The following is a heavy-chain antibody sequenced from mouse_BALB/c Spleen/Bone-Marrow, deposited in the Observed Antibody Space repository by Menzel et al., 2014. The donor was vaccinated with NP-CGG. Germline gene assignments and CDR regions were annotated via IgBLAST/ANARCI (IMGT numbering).Heavy chain of an antibody. D-gene: IGHD1-1*01. J-gene: IGHJ3*01. CDR2: IDPANGNT. CDR3: ANYYYGSSLFAY. V-gene: IGHV14-3*02. Sequence: SGAELVKPGASVKLSCTASGFNIKDTYMHWVKQRPEQGLEWIGRIDPANGNTKYDPKFQGKATITADTSSNTAYLQLSGLTSEDTAVYYCANYYYGSSLFAYWGQGTLVTVSA. CDR1: GFNIKDTY.